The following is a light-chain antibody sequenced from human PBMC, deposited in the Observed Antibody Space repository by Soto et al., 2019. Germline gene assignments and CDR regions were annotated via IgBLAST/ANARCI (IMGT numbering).Light chain of an antibody. CDR2: EVS. V-gene: IGLV2-14*01. CDR3: SSYTSSSTQV. CDR1: SSDVGGYNY. Sequence: SGLTQPASVSGSPGQSIAMSCTGTSSDVGGYNYVSWYQQHPGKAPKLMIYEVSNRPSGVSNRFSGSKSGNTASLTISGLQAEDEADYYCSSYTSSSTQVFGTGTKVTVL. J-gene: IGLJ1*01.